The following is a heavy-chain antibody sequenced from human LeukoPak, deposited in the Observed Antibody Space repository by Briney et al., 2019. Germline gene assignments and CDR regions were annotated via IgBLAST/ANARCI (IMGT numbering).Heavy chain of an antibody. CDR2: IYDSGST. J-gene: IGHJ4*02. Sequence: SETLSLTCTVSGGSIRSSYYYWGWIRQPPGKGLEWIGSIYDSGSTYYNPSLKSRVTISVDTSKNQFSLKLNSVTAADTAVYYCARSGDDSSGYCVRFWGQGTLVTVSS. D-gene: IGHD3-22*01. V-gene: IGHV4-39*01. CDR1: GGSIRSSYYY. CDR3: ARSGDDSSGYCVRF.